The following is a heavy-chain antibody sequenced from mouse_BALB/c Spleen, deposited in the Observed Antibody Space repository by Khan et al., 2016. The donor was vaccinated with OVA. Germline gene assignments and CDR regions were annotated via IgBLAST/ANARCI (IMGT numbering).Heavy chain of an antibody. CDR2: ISSGGSYT. CDR3: SRESFTTEVATPFAY. CDR1: GFTFSNYA. V-gene: IGHV5-9-3*01. Sequence: EVELVESGGGLVKPGGSLKLSCAASGFTFSNYAMHWVRQTPEKRLEWVATISSGGSYTYYSDSVLGRFTISRDNAKNTLYLQMSSLRSEDTAIYYWSRESFTTEVATPFAYWGQGTLVTVSA. J-gene: IGHJ3*01. D-gene: IGHD1-1*01.